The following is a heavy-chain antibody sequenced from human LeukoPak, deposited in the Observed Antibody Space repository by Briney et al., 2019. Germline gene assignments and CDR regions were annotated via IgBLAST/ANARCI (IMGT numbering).Heavy chain of an antibody. CDR1: GGSISSGDYY. J-gene: IGHJ3*02. CDR2: IYYSGST. Sequence: SGTLSLTCTVSGGSISSGDYYWSWIRQPPGKGLEWIGYIYYSGSTYYNPSLKSRVTISVDTSKNQFSLKLSSVTAADTAVYYCARSYYYDTSGSKGAFDIWGQGTMVTVSS. CDR3: ARSYYYDTSGSKGAFDI. D-gene: IGHD3-22*01. V-gene: IGHV4-30-4*08.